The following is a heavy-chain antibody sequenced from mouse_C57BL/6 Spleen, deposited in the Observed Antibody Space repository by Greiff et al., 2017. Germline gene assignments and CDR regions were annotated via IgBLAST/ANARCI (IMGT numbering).Heavy chain of an antibody. CDR2: IWRGGST. D-gene: IGHD1-1*01. J-gene: IGHJ3*01. CDR1: GFSLTSYG. CDR3: AITTVDPFAY. Sequence: QVQLKESGPGLVQPSQSLSITCTASGFSLTSYGVHWVRQSPGKGLEWLGVIWRGGSTDYNAAFISRLSISKDNSKSQVFFKMNSRQADDTAIYYCAITTVDPFAYWGQGTLVTVSA. V-gene: IGHV2-2*01.